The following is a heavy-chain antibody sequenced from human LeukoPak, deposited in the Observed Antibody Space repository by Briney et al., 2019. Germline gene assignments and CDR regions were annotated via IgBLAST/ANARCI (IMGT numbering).Heavy chain of an antibody. CDR2: IKQDGSEK. J-gene: IGHJ4*02. V-gene: IGHV3-7*01. CDR1: GFTFSSYW. CDR3: AKDPAGYSYGPGGDY. Sequence: GGSLRLSCAASGFTFSSYWMSWVRQAPGKGLEWVANIKQDGSEKYYVDSVKGRFTISRDNAKNSLYLQMNSLRAEDTAVYYCAKDPAGYSYGPGGDYWGQGTLVTVSS. D-gene: IGHD5-18*01.